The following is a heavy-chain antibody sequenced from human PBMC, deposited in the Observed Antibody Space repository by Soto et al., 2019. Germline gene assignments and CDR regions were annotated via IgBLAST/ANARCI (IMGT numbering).Heavy chain of an antibody. CDR1: GYTFTSYA. CDR3: ARSGRIGSSGSYSYYYYGMDV. Sequence: EASVKVSCKASGYTFTSYAMHWVRQAPRQRLEWMGWINAGNGNTKYSQKFQGRVTITRDTSASTAYMELSSLRSEDTAVYYCARSGRIGSSGSYSYYYYGMDVWGQGTTVTVSS. J-gene: IGHJ6*02. V-gene: IGHV1-3*01. CDR2: INAGNGNT. D-gene: IGHD1-26*01.